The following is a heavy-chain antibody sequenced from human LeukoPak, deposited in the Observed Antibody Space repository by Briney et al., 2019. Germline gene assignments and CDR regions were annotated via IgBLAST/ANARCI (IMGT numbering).Heavy chain of an antibody. J-gene: IGHJ4*02. CDR1: GFTFSSYS. V-gene: IGHV3-21*01. CDR3: ARCDAPGTVDY. D-gene: IGHD1-26*01. CDR2: ISSSSSYI. Sequence: GGSLRLSCAASGFTFSSYSMNWVRQAPGKGLEWVSSISSSSSYIYYADSVKGRFTISRDNAKNSLYLQMNSLRAEDTAVYYCARCDAPGTVDYWGQGTRVTVSS.